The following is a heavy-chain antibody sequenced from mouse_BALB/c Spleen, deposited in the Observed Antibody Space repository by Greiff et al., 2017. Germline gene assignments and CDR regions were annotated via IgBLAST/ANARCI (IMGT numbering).Heavy chain of an antibody. Sequence: EVQLQESGAELVRSGASVKLSCTASGFNIKDYYMHWVKQRPEQGLEWIGWIDPENGDTEYAPKFQGKATMTADTSSNTAYLQLSSLTSEDTAVYYCSSILYAMDYWGQGTSVTVSS. CDR2: IDPENGDT. CDR1: GFNIKDYY. CDR3: SSILYAMDY. J-gene: IGHJ4*01. V-gene: IGHV14-4*02.